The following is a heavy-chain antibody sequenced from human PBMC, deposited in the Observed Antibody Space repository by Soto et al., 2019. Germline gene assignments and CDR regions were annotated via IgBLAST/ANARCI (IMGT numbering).Heavy chain of an antibody. V-gene: IGHV4-30-4*01. Sequence: QVQLQESGPGLVKPSQTLSLPCTVSGDAFSRADYKWSWIRQPPGKGLEWIGYIYYSGYPYNTPSLKSRLTMSVDTSKTPFFLKLSSVSYYCARSSDYVAFDYWGQGTLVTVS. CDR3: VAFDY. J-gene: IGHJ4*02. CDR2: IYYSGYP. D-gene: IGHD3-22*01. CDR1: GDAFSRADYK.